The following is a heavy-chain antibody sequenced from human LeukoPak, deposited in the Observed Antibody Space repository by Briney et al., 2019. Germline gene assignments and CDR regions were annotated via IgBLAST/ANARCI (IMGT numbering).Heavy chain of an antibody. CDR1: GFTVSSNY. V-gene: IGHV3-53*01. D-gene: IGHD3-10*01. J-gene: IGHJ6*03. Sequence: GGSLRLSCAASGFTVSSNYMSWVRQAPGKGLEWVSVIYSGGSTYYADSVKGRFTISRDNSKNTLYFQMNSLRAEDTAVYYCARASLGTMVRGVIRYYYMDVWGKGTAVTVSS. CDR3: ARASLGTMVRGVIRYYYMDV. CDR2: IYSGGST.